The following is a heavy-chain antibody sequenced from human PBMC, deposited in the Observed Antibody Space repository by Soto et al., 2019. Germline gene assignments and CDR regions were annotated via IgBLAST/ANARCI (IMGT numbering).Heavy chain of an antibody. D-gene: IGHD1-26*01. CDR3: ARTVGAAYYFDF. Sequence: QVQLQESGPGLVKPSETLSLNCTVSGDSMTKYYWSWVRQPAGKGLEWIGRIYTSGSTNYNPSLKSRVTMSIDTSNNHFALSLNSVTAADTVVYYCARTVGAAYYFDFWGQGALVTLSS. CDR2: IYTSGST. J-gene: IGHJ4*02. V-gene: IGHV4-4*07. CDR1: GDSMTKYY.